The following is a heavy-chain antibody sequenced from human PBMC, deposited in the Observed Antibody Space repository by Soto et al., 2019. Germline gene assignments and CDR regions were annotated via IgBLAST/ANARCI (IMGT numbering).Heavy chain of an antibody. J-gene: IGHJ4*02. CDR1: GGTFSSYA. Sequence: ASVKVSCKASGGTFSSYAISWVRQPPGQGLEWMGGIIPIFGTANYAQKFQGRVTITADESTSTAYMELSSLRSEDTAVYYCAGSSTYYYDSSGYSCDYWGQGTLVTVSS. D-gene: IGHD3-22*01. CDR2: IIPIFGTA. V-gene: IGHV1-69*13. CDR3: AGSSTYYYDSSGYSCDY.